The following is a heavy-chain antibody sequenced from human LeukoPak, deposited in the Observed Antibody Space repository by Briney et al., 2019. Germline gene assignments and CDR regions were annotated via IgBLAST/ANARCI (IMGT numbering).Heavy chain of an antibody. D-gene: IGHD3-9*01. V-gene: IGHV1-8*01. CDR2: MNPNSGNT. Sequence: GASVKVSCKASGYTFTSYDINWGRQATGQGLEWRGWMNPNSGNTGYAQKFQGRVTMTRNTSISTAYMELSSLRSEDTAVYYCARGRYDILTGYYTDFDYWGQGTLVTVSS. J-gene: IGHJ4*02. CDR3: ARGRYDILTGYYTDFDY. CDR1: GYTFTSYD.